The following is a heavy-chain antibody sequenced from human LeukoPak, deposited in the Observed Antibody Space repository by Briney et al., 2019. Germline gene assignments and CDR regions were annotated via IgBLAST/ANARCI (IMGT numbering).Heavy chain of an antibody. CDR1: GFTFVDYA. J-gene: IGHJ4*02. CDR2: ISWSSGSL. Sequence: PGRSLRLSCAASGFTFVDYAIHWVRQAPGKGREGVSVISWSSGSLGNADSLRGPFTISRDNAKNSLYLQMNSLRAEDTALYYCAKGGYDSSGYYRRLYYFDYWGQGTLVTVSS. V-gene: IGHV3-9*01. D-gene: IGHD3-22*01. CDR3: AKGGYDSSGYYRRLYYFDY.